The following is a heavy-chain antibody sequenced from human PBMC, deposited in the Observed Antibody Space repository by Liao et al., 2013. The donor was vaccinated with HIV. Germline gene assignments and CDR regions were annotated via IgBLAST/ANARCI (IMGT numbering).Heavy chain of an antibody. CDR1: GGSISSSY. CDR2: IYSSGNT. Sequence: QVQLQESGPGLVKPSETLSLTCTVSGGSISSSYWSWIRQPPGKGLEWIGYIYSSGNTNYNSSLKSRVTISVDTSKNQFSLKLSSVTAADTAVYYCARVSAAPNYYYYFMDVWGKGTTVTVSS. V-gene: IGHV4-59*12. D-gene: IGHD6-6*01. J-gene: IGHJ6*03. CDR3: ARVSAAPNYYYYFMDV.